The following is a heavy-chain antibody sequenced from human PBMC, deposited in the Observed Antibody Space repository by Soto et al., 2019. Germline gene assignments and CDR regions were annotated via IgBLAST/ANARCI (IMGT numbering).Heavy chain of an antibody. Sequence: QVQLVESGGGVVQPGRSLRLSCAASGFTFSSYGMHCVRQAPGKGLEWVAVIWYDGSKKYYADSVKGRFTISRDNSKNTLYLQMNSLRAEDTAVYYCARIWNHGTTENPTDYWGQGTLVTVTS. CDR1: GFTFSSYG. J-gene: IGHJ4*02. D-gene: IGHD1-1*01. V-gene: IGHV3-33*01. CDR2: IWYDGSKK. CDR3: ARIWNHGTTENPTDY.